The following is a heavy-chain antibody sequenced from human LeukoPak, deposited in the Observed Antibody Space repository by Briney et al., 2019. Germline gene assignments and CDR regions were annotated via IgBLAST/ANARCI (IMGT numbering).Heavy chain of an antibody. V-gene: IGHV3-23*01. CDR2: ISGSGGST. CDR1: GFTFSSYA. D-gene: IGHD3-16*01. CDR3: AKDHHLYPTTSFDY. Sequence: GGSLRLSCAASGFTFSSYAMSWVRQAPGKGLEWVSAISGSGGSTYYADSVEGRFTISRDSSKNTLYLQMNSLRAEDTAVYYCAKDHHLYPTTSFDYWGQGTLVTVSS. J-gene: IGHJ4*02.